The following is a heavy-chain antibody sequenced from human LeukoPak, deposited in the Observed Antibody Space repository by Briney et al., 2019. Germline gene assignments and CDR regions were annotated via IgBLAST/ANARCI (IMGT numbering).Heavy chain of an antibody. Sequence: GGSLRLSCAASGFTFSSYGMHWVRQAPGKGLEWVAFIRYDGSNTYYADSVKGRFTISRDNSKNTLYLQMNSLRAEDTAVYYCAKSPRYCSSTSCSHALYYFDYWGQGTLVTVSS. CDR3: AKSPRYCSSTSCSHALYYFDY. V-gene: IGHV3-30*02. CDR2: IRYDGSNT. J-gene: IGHJ4*02. D-gene: IGHD2-2*01. CDR1: GFTFSSYG.